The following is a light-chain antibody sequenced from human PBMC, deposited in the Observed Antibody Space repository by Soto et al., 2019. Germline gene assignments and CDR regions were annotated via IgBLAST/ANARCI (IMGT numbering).Light chain of an antibody. CDR3: QQRSNWPIT. CDR2: GAS. CDR1: QSVSSNF. V-gene: IGKV3D-20*02. Sequence: EVVGMQSPGTLTLSKGERTTLSCRASQSVSSNFLDWYQQKPGQAPRLLIYGASSRATGIPDRFSGSGSGTDFTLTISSLEPEDFAVYYCQQRSNWPITFGQGTRLEIK. J-gene: IGKJ5*01.